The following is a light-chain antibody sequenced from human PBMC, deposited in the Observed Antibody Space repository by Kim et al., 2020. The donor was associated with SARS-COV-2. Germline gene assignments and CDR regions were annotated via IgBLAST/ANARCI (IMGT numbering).Light chain of an antibody. J-gene: IGKJ4*01. CDR2: AAS. V-gene: IGKV3-15*01. CDR3: QQYNDWPPLT. CDR1: QSVRSN. Sequence: YPGERATLSCRASQSVRSNVAWYQQKPGQAPRLVIYAASTRATGIPARFSGSGSGTEFTLTISSLQSEDFAVYYCQQYNDWPPLTFGGGTKVDIK.